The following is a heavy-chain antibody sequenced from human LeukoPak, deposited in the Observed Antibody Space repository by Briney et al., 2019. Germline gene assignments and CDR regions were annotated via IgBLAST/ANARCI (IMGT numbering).Heavy chain of an antibody. CDR3: AKDRGGVRGVNYFDY. D-gene: IGHD3-10*01. V-gene: IGHV3-20*04. CDR1: GFTFSSYW. J-gene: IGHJ4*02. CDR2: INWNGGST. Sequence: GGSLRLSCAASGFTFSSYWMHWVRQAPGKGLVWVSGINWNGGSTGYADSVKGRFTISRDNAKNSLYLQMNSLRTEDTALYYCAKDRGGVRGVNYFDYWGQGTLVTVSS.